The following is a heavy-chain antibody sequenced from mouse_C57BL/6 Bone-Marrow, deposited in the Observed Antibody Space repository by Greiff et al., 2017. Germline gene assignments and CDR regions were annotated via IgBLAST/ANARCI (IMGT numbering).Heavy chain of an antibody. Sequence: EVMLQQSGPELVKPGASVKISCKASGYSFTDYYMNWVKQSHGKSLEWIGDINPNNGGTSYNQKFKGKATLTVDKSSSTAYMEHRSLTSEDSAVYYCARSDYWGQGTTLTVSA. J-gene: IGHJ2*01. CDR1: GYSFTDYY. CDR2: INPNNGGT. CDR3: ARSDY. V-gene: IGHV1-26*01.